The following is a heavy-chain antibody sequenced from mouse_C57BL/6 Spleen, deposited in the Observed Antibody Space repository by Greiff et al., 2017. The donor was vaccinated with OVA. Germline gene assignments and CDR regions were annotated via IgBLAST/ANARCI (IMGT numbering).Heavy chain of an antibody. Sequence: DVQLVESEGGLVQPGSSMKLSCTASGFTFSDYYMAWVRQVPEKGLEWVANINYDGSSTYYLDSLKSRFIISRDNAKNILYLQMSSLKSEDTATYYCARDRGRSLDYWGQGTTLTVSS. J-gene: IGHJ2*01. CDR3: ARDRGRSLDY. V-gene: IGHV5-16*01. CDR2: INYDGSST. D-gene: IGHD1-1*01. CDR1: GFTFSDYY.